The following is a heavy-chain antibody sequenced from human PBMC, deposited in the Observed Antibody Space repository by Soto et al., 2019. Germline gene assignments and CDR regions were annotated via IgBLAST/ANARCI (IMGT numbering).Heavy chain of an antibody. Sequence: QITLKESGPSLLTPTETLTLTCSFSGFALSSSGVGVAWIRQPPGKALEWLPLIYWDDDKRYSPSLKSRLTITKDTSKNQVVLTVTNMDPVDTATYYCAHTKDYGNYSVAYWGQGTLVTVCS. CDR3: AHTKDYGNYSVAY. CDR2: IYWDDDK. D-gene: IGHD4-17*01. CDR1: GFALSSSGVG. V-gene: IGHV2-5*02. J-gene: IGHJ4*02.